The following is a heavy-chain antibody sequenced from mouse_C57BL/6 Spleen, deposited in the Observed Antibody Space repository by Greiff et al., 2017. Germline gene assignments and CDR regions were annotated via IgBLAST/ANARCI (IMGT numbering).Heavy chain of an antibody. Sequence: QVQLQQSGAELVRPGASVTLSCKASGYTFTDYEMHWVKQTPVHGLEWIGAIDPETGGTAYNQKFKGKAILTADKSSSTAYMELRSLTSEDSAVYYCTSSGYVWVAYWGQGTLVTVSA. V-gene: IGHV1-15*01. CDR3: TSSGYVWVAY. D-gene: IGHD3-2*02. J-gene: IGHJ3*01. CDR2: IDPETGGT. CDR1: GYTFTDYE.